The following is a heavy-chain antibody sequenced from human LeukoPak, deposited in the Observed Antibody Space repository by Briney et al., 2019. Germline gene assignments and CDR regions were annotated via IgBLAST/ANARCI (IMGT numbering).Heavy chain of an antibody. J-gene: IGHJ4*02. V-gene: IGHV3-23*01. Sequence: PGGSLRLSCAASGFTFSSYAMSWVRQAPGKGLEWVSAISGSGGSTYYADSVKGRFTISRDNSKNTLYLQMNSLRAEDTAVYYCAKERDFWSGYYSSYDYWGQGTLVTVSS. CDR3: AKERDFWSGYYSSYDY. D-gene: IGHD3-3*01. CDR1: GFTFSSYA. CDR2: ISGSGGST.